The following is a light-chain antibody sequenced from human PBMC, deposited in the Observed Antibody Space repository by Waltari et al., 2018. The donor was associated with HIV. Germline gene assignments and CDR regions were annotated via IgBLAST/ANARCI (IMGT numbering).Light chain of an antibody. J-gene: IGKJ5*01. CDR2: AAS. Sequence: DIQMTQSPSSLSASVGDRVTITCRASQSAISYVNWYQQKPGKAPKLLIYAASSLRGGVPSRFSGSGSGTSFSLTITSLQADDFAVYYCQQTNSFPFTFGQGTRLEIK. CDR1: QSAISY. CDR3: QQTNSFPFT. V-gene: IGKV1-39*01.